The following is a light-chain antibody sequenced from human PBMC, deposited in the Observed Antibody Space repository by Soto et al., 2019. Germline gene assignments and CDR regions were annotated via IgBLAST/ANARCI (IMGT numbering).Light chain of an antibody. J-gene: IGKJ1*01. Sequence: DIQMTQSPSSLSASVGDRVTITCRASQGISNYLAWYQQQPGKVPKLLIYVASTLQSGVPSRFSGSGSVTDFTLTISSLQAEDVATYYCQKYNSAPWTYGQGTKVEIK. CDR3: QKYNSAPWT. V-gene: IGKV1-27*01. CDR2: VAS. CDR1: QGISNY.